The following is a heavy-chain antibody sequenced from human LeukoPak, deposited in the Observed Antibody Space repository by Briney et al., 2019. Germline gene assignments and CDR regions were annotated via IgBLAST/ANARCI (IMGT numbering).Heavy chain of an antibody. CDR3: ARDQEGFDY. Sequence: SVKVSIKASGYTFTSNYIHWVRQAPGQGLEWMGMIYPRDGSTSYAQKFQGRVTVTRDTSTSTVHMELSGLRSEDTAVYYCARDQEGFDYWGQGTLVTVSS. CDR2: IYPRDGST. CDR1: GYTFTSNY. J-gene: IGHJ4*02. V-gene: IGHV1-46*01.